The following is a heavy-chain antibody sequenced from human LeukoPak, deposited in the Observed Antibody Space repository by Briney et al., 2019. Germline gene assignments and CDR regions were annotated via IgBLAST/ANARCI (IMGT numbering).Heavy chain of an antibody. D-gene: IGHD2-21*01. J-gene: IGHJ4*02. CDR3: ARAGGDLGLDY. Sequence: GGSLRLSCAASGFTFSSYGMHWVRQAPGKGLEWVANINQDGNGKYYVDSVKGRFTISRDNAKNSLYLQMNSLRAEDTAVYYCARAGGDLGLDYWGQGTLVTVSS. CDR2: INQDGNGK. V-gene: IGHV3-7*05. CDR1: GFTFSSYG.